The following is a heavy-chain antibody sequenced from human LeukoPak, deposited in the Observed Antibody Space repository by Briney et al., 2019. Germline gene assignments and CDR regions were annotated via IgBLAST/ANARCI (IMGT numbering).Heavy chain of an antibody. D-gene: IGHD6-19*01. CDR1: GFTFSSYA. J-gene: IGHJ4*02. V-gene: IGHV3-23*01. Sequence: GGSLRLSCAASGFTFSSYAMSWVRQAPGKGLEWVSAISGSGGSTYYADSVKGRFTISRDNSKNTLYLQMNSLRAEDTAVYCCAKLAEQWLVTYYFDYWGQGTLVTVSS. CDR3: AKLAEQWLVTYYFDY. CDR2: ISGSGGST.